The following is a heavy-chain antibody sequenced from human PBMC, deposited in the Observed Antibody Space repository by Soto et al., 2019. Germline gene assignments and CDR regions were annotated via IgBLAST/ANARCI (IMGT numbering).Heavy chain of an antibody. CDR2: INDRGSI. CDR3: ARESHDILTGPPWVWYFDL. V-gene: IGHV4-34*01. CDR1: GGSFSGHY. J-gene: IGHJ2*01. D-gene: IGHD3-9*01. Sequence: QVQLQQWGAGPLRPLETLSLTCGVSGGSFSGHYWAWIRQPPGKGLEWIGEINDRGSINYNPPLKSRVSISVDTSKNHYSLNLRSVTAADTAVYYCARESHDILTGPPWVWYFDLWGRGTLVTVSS.